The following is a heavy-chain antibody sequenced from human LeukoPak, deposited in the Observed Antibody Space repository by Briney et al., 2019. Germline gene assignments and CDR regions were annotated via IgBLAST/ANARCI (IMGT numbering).Heavy chain of an antibody. CDR1: GGSFSDYY. CDR3: ARAMRLDY. V-gene: IGHV4-34*01. CDR2: INHSGGT. J-gene: IGHJ4*02. Sequence: SETLSLTCAVYGGSFSDYYWTWIRQPPGKGLEWIGEINHSGGTNYNPSLKSRVTISVDTSKNQFSLKLSSVTAADTAVYYCARAMRLDYWGQGTLVTVSS.